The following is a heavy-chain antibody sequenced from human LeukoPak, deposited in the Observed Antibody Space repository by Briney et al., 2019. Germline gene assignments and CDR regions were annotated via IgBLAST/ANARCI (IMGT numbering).Heavy chain of an antibody. CDR2: IYYSGST. V-gene: IGHV4-39*01. J-gene: IGHJ4*02. CDR3: ARQMETVLLWFGVDY. Sequence: SETLSLTCTVSGGSISSSSYYWGWIRQPPGKGLEWIGSIYYSGSTYYNPSLKSRVTISVDTSKNQFSLKLSSVTAADTAVYYCARQMETVLLWFGVDYWGQGTLVTVSS. CDR1: GGSISSSSYY. D-gene: IGHD3-10*01.